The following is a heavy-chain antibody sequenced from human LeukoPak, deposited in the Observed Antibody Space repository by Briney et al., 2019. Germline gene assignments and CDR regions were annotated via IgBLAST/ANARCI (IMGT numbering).Heavy chain of an antibody. CDR3: AKGSGIAAAGTSCDY. D-gene: IGHD6-13*01. Sequence: GGSLRLSCAASGFTFSSYGMHWVRQAPGKGLEWVAVISYDGSNKYYADSVKGRFTISRDNSKNTLYLQMNSLRAEDTAVYYCAKGSGIAAAGTSCDYWGQGTLVTVSS. V-gene: IGHV3-30*18. CDR1: GFTFSSYG. J-gene: IGHJ4*02. CDR2: ISYDGSNK.